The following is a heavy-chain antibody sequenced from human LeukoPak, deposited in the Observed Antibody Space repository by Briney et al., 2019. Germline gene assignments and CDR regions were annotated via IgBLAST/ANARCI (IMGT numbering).Heavy chain of an antibody. CDR3: ARHSICFDP. J-gene: IGHJ5*02. CDR1: GGSISSYY. CDR2: ISYSGST. V-gene: IGHV4-59*08. Sequence: SETLSLTCTVSGGSISSYYWSWIRQPPGKELEWVGYISYSGSTNYNPSLKSRVTISVDTSKNQLSLKLTSVTAADTAVYYCARHSICFDPWGQGTLVTVSS.